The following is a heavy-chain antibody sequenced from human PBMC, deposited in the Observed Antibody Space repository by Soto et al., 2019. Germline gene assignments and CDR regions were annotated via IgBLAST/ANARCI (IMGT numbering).Heavy chain of an antibody. J-gene: IGHJ4*02. CDR3: AHSGGYAYIWGSYRLDY. CDR1: GFSLSTSGVG. D-gene: IGHD3-16*02. Sequence: QITLKESGPTLVKPTQTLTLTCTFSGFSLSTSGVGVGWIREPPGKALEWLALIYWDDDKRYSPSLKSRLTITKDTSKNQVVLTMTNMDPVDTATYYCAHSGGYAYIWGSYRLDYWGQGTLVTVSS. CDR2: IYWDDDK. V-gene: IGHV2-5*02.